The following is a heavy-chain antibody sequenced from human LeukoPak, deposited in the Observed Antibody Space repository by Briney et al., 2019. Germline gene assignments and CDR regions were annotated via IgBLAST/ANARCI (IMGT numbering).Heavy chain of an antibody. CDR3: ARHGLGGWYLDEPGAQEGLYNWFDP. Sequence: SETLSLTCTVSGGSISSSSYYWGWIRQPPGKGLEWIGSIYYSGSTYYNPSLKSRVTISVDTSKDQFSLKLSSVTAADTAVYYCARHGLGGWYLDEPGAQEGLYNWFDPWGQGTLVTVSS. CDR2: IYYSGST. D-gene: IGHD6-19*01. V-gene: IGHV4-39*01. CDR1: GGSISSSSYY. J-gene: IGHJ5*02.